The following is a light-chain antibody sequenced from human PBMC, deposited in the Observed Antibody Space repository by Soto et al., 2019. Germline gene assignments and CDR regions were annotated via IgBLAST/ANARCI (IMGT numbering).Light chain of an antibody. CDR1: QSVRSNY. Sequence: EIVLTQSPGTLSLSPGERATLSCRASQSVRSNYLAWYQQKPGQAPRLLIYNSSTRATGIPDRFRGSRSGTDFTLTISRREPEDFALYYCQQYRDLPQTFGQGTQVEIK. CDR3: QQYRDLPQT. CDR2: NSS. J-gene: IGKJ1*01. V-gene: IGKV3-20*01.